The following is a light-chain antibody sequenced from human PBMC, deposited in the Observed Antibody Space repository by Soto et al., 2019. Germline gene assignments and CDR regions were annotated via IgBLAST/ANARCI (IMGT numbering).Light chain of an antibody. CDR3: QQRSDWPST. J-gene: IGKJ4*01. CDR1: QSVGSY. V-gene: IGKV3-11*01. CDR2: DAS. Sequence: EIVLTQSPVTLSLSPGEIATLSCRASQSVGSYFAWYQQKPGQAPRLLIYDASSRAAGIPARFSGSGSGTDFTLTISSLEPEDFAVYYCQQRSDWPSTFGGGTRVEIK.